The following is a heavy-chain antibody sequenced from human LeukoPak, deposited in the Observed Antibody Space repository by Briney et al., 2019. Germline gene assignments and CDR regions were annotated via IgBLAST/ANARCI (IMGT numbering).Heavy chain of an antibody. D-gene: IGHD5-12*01. V-gene: IGHV1-2*02. CDR2: INPNSGGT. Sequence: ASVKVSCKASGYTFTGYYMHWVRQAPGRGLEWMGWINPNSGGTNYAQKFQGRVTMTRDTSISTAYMELSRLRSDDTAVYYCARDLPRGDSGYDLNFWGQGTLVTVSS. CDR1: GYTFTGYY. CDR3: ARDLPRGDSGYDLNF. J-gene: IGHJ4*02.